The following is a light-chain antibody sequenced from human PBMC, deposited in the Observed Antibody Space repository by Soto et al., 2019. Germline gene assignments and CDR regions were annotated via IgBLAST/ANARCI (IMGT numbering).Light chain of an antibody. CDR1: SSNIGTNY. V-gene: IGLV1-47*01. CDR3: AAWDDSLSGPV. J-gene: IGLJ2*01. Sequence: QSVLTQSPSASGTPGQRVTVSCSGSSSNIGTNYVYCYQQLPGTAPKVLIYSTDRRPSGVPDRFSGSKSGTSASLAISGLRSEDAADYYCAAWDDSLSGPVFGGGTQLTVL. CDR2: STD.